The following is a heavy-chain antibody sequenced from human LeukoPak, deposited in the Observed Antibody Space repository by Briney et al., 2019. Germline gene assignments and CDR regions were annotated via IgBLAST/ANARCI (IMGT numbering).Heavy chain of an antibody. D-gene: IGHD6-19*01. CDR2: ISGSGGST. J-gene: IGHJ5*02. Sequence: GGSLRLSCAASGFTFSSYAMSWVRQAPGKGLEWVSAISGSGGSTYYADSVKGRFTISRDNSKNTLYLQMNSLRAEDTAVYYCAKDPYSSGWYNWFDPWGQGTLITVSS. CDR1: GFTFSSYA. CDR3: AKDPYSSGWYNWFDP. V-gene: IGHV3-23*01.